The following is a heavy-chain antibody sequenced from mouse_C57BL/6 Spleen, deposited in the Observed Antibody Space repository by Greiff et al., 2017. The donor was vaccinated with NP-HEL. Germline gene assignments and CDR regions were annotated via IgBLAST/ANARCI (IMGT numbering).Heavy chain of an antibody. CDR2: IYPGSGNT. D-gene: IGHD2-5*01. V-gene: IGHV1-66*01. CDR1: GYSFTSYY. J-gene: IGHJ2*01. CDR3: ARSASNYGFDY. Sequence: VKLMESGPELVKPGASVKISCKASGYSFTSYYIHWVKQRPGQGLEWIGWIYPGSGNTKYNEKFKGKATLTADTSSSTAYMQLSSLTSEDSAVYYCARSASNYGFDYWGQGTTLTVSS.